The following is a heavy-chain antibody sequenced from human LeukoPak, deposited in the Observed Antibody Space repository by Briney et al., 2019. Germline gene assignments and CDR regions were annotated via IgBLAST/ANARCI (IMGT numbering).Heavy chain of an antibody. V-gene: IGHV3-48*01. CDR2: ITSSGSTT. CDR1: GFTFSTYS. D-gene: IGHD1-26*01. J-gene: IGHJ4*02. Sequence: PGGSLRLSCAASGFTFSTYSMNWVRQAPGKGLEWVSYITSSGSTTYYADSVKGRFTISRDNAKNSLFLQMNSLRAEDTAVYYCARDPVTLGIVGATGFDYWGRGTLVTVSS. CDR3: ARDPVTLGIVGATGFDY.